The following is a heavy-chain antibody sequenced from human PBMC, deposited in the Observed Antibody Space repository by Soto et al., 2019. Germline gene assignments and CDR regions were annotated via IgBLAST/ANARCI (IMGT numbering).Heavy chain of an antibody. J-gene: IGHJ4*02. D-gene: IGHD4-4*01. CDR2: TKPDETET. V-gene: IGHV3-7*02. CDR1: GLAFSTYW. CDR3: ATIGDVTFQY. Sequence: EVQLVESGGGLVQPGGSLRLSCRTSGLAFSTYWMAWVRQAPGKGLEWVGNTKPDETETYYAGSVEGRFTISRDNAKSSLYLQMDSLRVEDTAVYYCATIGDVTFQYWGQGTPVTVSS.